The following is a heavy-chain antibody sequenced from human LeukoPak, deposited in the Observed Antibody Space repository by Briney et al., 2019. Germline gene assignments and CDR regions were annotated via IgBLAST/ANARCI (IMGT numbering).Heavy chain of an antibody. V-gene: IGHV3-30*14. Sequence: GGSLRLSCAASGFTFNSYAMHWVRQAPGKGLEWVALISYDGSNKYYADSVKGRFTISRDHSKNTLYLQMSSLRAEDTAVYYCASSGGYYEIDYWGQGTLVTVSS. D-gene: IGHD3-22*01. CDR1: GFTFNSYA. CDR2: ISYDGSNK. J-gene: IGHJ4*02. CDR3: ASSGGYYEIDY.